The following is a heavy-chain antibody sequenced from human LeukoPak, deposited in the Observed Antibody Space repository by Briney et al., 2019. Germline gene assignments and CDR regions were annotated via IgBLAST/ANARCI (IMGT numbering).Heavy chain of an antibody. J-gene: IGHJ5*02. CDR3: AREYQLRPNWFDP. D-gene: IGHD2-2*01. V-gene: IGHV1-18*01. CDR1: GYTLSIFG. Sequence: ASVKVSCKASGYTLSIFGTSGARHARGQGLEWMGWLSAYNGNTNYAQKPQGRVTMPTDTSTSTAYRELRSLRADDTGVNYCAREYQLRPNWFDPWGQGTLVTVSS. CDR2: LSAYNGNT.